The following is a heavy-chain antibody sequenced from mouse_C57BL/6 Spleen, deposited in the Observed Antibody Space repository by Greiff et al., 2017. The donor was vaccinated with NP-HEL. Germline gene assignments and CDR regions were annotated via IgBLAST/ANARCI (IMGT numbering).Heavy chain of an antibody. J-gene: IGHJ4*01. CDR1: GFTFSDYG. CDR2: ISSGSSTI. CDR3: ARRETGTRYAMDY. V-gene: IGHV5-17*01. Sequence: VQLKESGGGLVKPGGSLKLSCAASGFTFSDYGMHWVRQAPEKGLEWVAYISSGSSTIYYADTVKGRFTISRDNAKNTLFLQMTSLRSEDTAMYYCARRETGTRYAMDYWGQGTSVTVSS. D-gene: IGHD4-1*01.